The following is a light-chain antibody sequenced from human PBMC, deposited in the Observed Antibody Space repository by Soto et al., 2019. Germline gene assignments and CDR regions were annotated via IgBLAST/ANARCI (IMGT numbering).Light chain of an antibody. CDR2: GDD. Sequence: QSVLTQPPSVSAAPGQKVTISCSGSTSNIGNSYVSWYQQLPGTVPKLLIYGDDKRPSGIPDRFSGSKSGTSATLGITGLQPGDEADYYCEAWDSSLRAGVFGGGTKVTVL. CDR1: TSNIGNSY. J-gene: IGLJ2*01. V-gene: IGLV1-51*02. CDR3: EAWDSSLRAGV.